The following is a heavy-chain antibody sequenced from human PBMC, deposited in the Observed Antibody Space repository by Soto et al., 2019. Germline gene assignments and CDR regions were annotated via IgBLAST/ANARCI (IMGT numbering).Heavy chain of an antibody. CDR2: IYYTGST. CDR3: AKTRRDGYWDFDN. J-gene: IGHJ4*02. D-gene: IGHD5-12*01. V-gene: IGHV4-59*01. Sequence: QVQLQESGPGLVKPSETLSLTCTVSGGSISSSYWSWFRQPPRKGLEWIAYIYYTGSTNYNPSLKSRVTISLDTSKNQFSLKLSSVTAADTAVYYCAKTRRDGYWDFDNWGQGTLVTVSS. CDR1: GGSISSSY.